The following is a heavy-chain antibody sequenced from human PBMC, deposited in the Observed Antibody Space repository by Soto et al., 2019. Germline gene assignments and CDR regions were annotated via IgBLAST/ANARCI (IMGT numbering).Heavy chain of an antibody. D-gene: IGHD6-6*01. CDR1: GFTFSSYG. Sequence: GGSMRLSCAASGFTFSSYGMHWVRQAPGKGLEWVAVISYDGSNKYYADSVKGRFTISRDNSKNTLYLQMNSLRAEDTAVYYCAKAPYSSSPRYYYYSYMDVWGKGTTVTVSS. CDR3: AKAPYSSSPRYYYYSYMDV. V-gene: IGHV3-30*18. J-gene: IGHJ6*03. CDR2: ISYDGSNK.